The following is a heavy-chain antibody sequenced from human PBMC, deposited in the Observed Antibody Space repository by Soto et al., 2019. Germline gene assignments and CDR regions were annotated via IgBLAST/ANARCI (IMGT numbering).Heavy chain of an antibody. D-gene: IGHD3-10*01. Sequence: PGGSLRLSCAASGFTFSVYYMTWVRQAPGKGLEWVASIKNDGSEQYYVDSVKGRFTISXXXAXXSXXLXXNXXRAXDTALYYCSRENWFQDYWGQGTLVTVSS. V-gene: IGHV3-7*03. CDR3: SRENWFQDY. CDR2: IKNDGSEQ. J-gene: IGHJ4*02. CDR1: GFTFSVYY.